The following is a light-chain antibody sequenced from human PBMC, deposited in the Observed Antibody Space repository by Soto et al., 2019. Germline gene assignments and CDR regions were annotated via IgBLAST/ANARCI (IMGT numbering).Light chain of an antibody. CDR3: SSYTTAATRV. CDR1: SSDVGAYNY. Sequence: QSVLTQPASVSGSPGQSITISCTGTSSDVGAYNYVSWYQQHPGKVPKLMIFDVSNRPSGGSHRFSGSKSGNTAALTISGLQDEDEADYYCSSYTTAATRVFGGGTKLTVL. CDR2: DVS. J-gene: IGLJ3*02. V-gene: IGLV2-14*01.